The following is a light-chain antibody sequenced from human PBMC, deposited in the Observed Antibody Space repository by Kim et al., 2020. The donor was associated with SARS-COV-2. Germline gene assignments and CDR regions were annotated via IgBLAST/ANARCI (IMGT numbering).Light chain of an antibody. CDR1: QDISNS. CDR3: HQYDDLPPT. CDR2: DAS. Sequence: DIQMTQSPSSLSASVGDRVTITCQASQDISNSLSWYQRKEGKAPKLLISDASNLERGVPSRFSGSGSGTDFTFTISSLRPEDIATYFCHQYDDLPPTFGQGTKLEI. V-gene: IGKV1-33*01. J-gene: IGKJ2*01.